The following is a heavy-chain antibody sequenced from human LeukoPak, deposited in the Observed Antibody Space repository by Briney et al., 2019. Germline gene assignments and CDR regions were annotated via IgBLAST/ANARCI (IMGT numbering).Heavy chain of an antibody. J-gene: IGHJ4*02. CDR3: TRDPLKQWLVVLSFDY. D-gene: IGHD6-19*01. Sequence: GGSLRLSCTASGFTFGDYAMSWFRQAPGKGLEWVGFIRSKAYGGTTEYAASVKGRFTISRDDSKSIAYLQMNSLKTEDTAVYYCTRDPLKQWLVVLSFDYWGQGTLVTVSS. CDR2: IRSKAYGGTT. CDR1: GFTFGDYA. V-gene: IGHV3-49*03.